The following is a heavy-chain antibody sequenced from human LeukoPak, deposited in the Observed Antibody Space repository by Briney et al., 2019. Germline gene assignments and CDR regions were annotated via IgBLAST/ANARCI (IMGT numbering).Heavy chain of an antibody. Sequence: ASVTVSCKASGGTFSSYSISWVRQAPGQGLEWMGGIIPIFGTANYAQKFQGRVTITADDSTSTAYMDLSSLRSEDTAVYFCARALAVVAADVSYYFDYWGQGTLVTVSS. J-gene: IGHJ4*02. CDR1: GGTFSSYS. CDR3: ARALAVVAADVSYYFDY. D-gene: IGHD2-15*01. V-gene: IGHV1-69*13. CDR2: IIPIFGTA.